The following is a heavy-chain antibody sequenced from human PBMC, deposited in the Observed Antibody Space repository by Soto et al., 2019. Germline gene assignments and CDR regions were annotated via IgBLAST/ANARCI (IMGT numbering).Heavy chain of an antibody. CDR1: GFNLGSYW. CDR3: ARGGLEPLDY. D-gene: IGHD1-1*01. CDR2: INDYGTTI. Sequence: GGSLRLSCAASGFNLGSYWIHWVLQAPGKGLVWVSRINDYGTTINYAESVEGRFTISRDDAKSEVYLQMNNLSAEDTAVYYCARGGLEPLDYWGQGALVTVS. J-gene: IGHJ4*02. V-gene: IGHV3-74*01.